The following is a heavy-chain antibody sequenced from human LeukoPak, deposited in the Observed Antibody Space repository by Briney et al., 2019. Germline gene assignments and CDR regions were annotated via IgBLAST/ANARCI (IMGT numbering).Heavy chain of an antibody. J-gene: IGHJ4*02. D-gene: IGHD3-22*01. V-gene: IGHV3-30*03. CDR1: GFTFSSYG. Sequence: GGSLRLSCAASGFTFSSYGMNWVRQAPGKGLEWVAFISYDGSNKYYADSVRGRFTISRDNSKNTLYLQMNSLRAEDTAVYYCARDRKYYYDSSGYPRSHFDYWGQGTLVTVSS. CDR2: ISYDGSNK. CDR3: ARDRKYYYDSSGYPRSHFDY.